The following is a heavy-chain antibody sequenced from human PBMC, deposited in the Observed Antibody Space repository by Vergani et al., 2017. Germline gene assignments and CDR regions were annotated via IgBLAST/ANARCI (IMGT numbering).Heavy chain of an antibody. Sequence: EVQLVESGGGLVQPGGSLRLSCAASGFTFSSYSMNWVRQAPGKGLEWVSYISSSSSTIYYADSVKGRFTISRDNAKNSLYLQMNSLRAEDTAVYYCAGGREGGRGYYDFWSGDYYCYYGMDVWGQGTTVTVSS. CDR2: ISSSSSTI. CDR3: AGGREGGRGYYDFWSGDYYCYYGMDV. CDR1: GFTFSSYS. V-gene: IGHV3-48*01. D-gene: IGHD3-3*01. J-gene: IGHJ6*02.